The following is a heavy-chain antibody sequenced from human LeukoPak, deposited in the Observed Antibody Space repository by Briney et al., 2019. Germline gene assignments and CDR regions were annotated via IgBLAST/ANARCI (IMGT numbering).Heavy chain of an antibody. CDR1: GGTFSSYT. CDR3: ARKGDYGEPDY. V-gene: IGHV1-69*13. Sequence: SVKVSCKASGGTFSSYTINWVRQAPGQGLEWMGGIIPIFGTANYAQKFQGRVTITADESTSTAYMELSSLRSEDTAVYYCARKGDYGEPDYWGQGTLVTVSS. J-gene: IGHJ4*02. CDR2: IIPIFGTA. D-gene: IGHD4-17*01.